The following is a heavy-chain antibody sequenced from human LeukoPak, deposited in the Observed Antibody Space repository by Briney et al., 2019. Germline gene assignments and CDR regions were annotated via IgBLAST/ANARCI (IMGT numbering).Heavy chain of an antibody. Sequence: GGSLRLSCAASGFTVSSNYMGWVRQAPGKGLEWVSVIYSGGDTYYADSVRGRFTISRDNSRNMIYLEMSSLKAEDTAVYYCAKERSLEIAVAGTIFDYWGQGTLVTVSS. CDR1: GFTVSSNY. CDR3: AKERSLEIAVAGTIFDY. J-gene: IGHJ4*02. D-gene: IGHD6-19*01. CDR2: IYSGGDT. V-gene: IGHV3-66*01.